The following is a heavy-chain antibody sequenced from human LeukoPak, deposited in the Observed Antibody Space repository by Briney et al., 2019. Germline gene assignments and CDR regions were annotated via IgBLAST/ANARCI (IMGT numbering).Heavy chain of an antibody. CDR3: VPDPDYGDGGGFDY. D-gene: IGHD4-17*01. J-gene: IGHJ4*02. V-gene: IGHV1-69*13. CDR1: GGSFSNYV. CDR2: IIPIFGTA. Sequence: GASVKVSCKASGGSFSNYVFSWVRQAPGQGLEWMGGIIPIFGTANYAQKFQGRVTITADESTSTAYMELSSLRSEDTAVYYCVPDPDYGDGGGFDYWGQGTLVTVSS.